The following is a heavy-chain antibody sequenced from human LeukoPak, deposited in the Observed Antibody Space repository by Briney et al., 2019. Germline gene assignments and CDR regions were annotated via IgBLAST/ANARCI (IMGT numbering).Heavy chain of an antibody. D-gene: IGHD3-10*01. V-gene: IGHV4-39*07. CDR1: GGSISSSSYY. CDR3: ARFTVRGVPYYLDY. CDR2: IYYSGST. J-gene: IGHJ4*02. Sequence: SETLSLTCTVSGGSISSSSYYWGWIRQPPGKGLEWIGSIYYSGSTYYNPSLKSRVTISVDTSKNQFSLKLSSVTAADTAVYYCARFTVRGVPYYLDYWGQGTLVTVSS.